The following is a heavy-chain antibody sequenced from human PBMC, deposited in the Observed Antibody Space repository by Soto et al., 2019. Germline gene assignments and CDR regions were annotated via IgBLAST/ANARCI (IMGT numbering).Heavy chain of an antibody. V-gene: IGHV1-46*01. CDR3: ARDPGIAVAGTVPY. Sequence: GASVKVSCKASGYVFTAYSIHWLRQAPGQGLEWLGVINSGSGFTTYAQNFQGRVTMTRDTSTSTAYMELRSLRSDDTAVYYCARDPGIAVAGTVPYWGQGTLVTVSS. CDR1: GYVFTAYS. CDR2: INSGSGFT. J-gene: IGHJ4*02. D-gene: IGHD6-19*01.